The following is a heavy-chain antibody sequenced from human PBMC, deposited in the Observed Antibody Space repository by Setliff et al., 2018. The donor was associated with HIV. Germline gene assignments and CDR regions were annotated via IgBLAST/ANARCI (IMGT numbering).Heavy chain of an antibody. Sequence: PSETLSLTCTLSDASYSGTNHYWGWISQPPGKGLEWIGSIDDSGMTSYSPSLRSRVTSSVDPSKIQFSLKLSSVAAADTAVYYCVRQAFYYASGTYSHFYMDVWGKGIAVTVSS. CDR1: DASYSGTNHY. J-gene: IGHJ6*03. D-gene: IGHD3-10*01. CDR3: VRQAFYYASGTYSHFYMDV. CDR2: IDDSGMT. V-gene: IGHV4-39*01.